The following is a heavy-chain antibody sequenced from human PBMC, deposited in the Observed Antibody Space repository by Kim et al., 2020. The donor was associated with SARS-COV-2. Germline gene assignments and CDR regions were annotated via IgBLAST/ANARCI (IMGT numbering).Heavy chain of an antibody. CDR2: ISGSSSYI. D-gene: IGHD3-22*01. Sequence: GGSLRLSCAASGFTFSSYSMNWVRQAPGKGLEWVSSISGSSSYIYYADSVKGRFTISRDNAKNSLYLQMNSLRAEDTAVYYCARDATYYYDSSGAWGQGTLVTVSS. V-gene: IGHV3-21*01. J-gene: IGHJ5*02. CDR1: GFTFSSYS. CDR3: ARDATYYYDSSGA.